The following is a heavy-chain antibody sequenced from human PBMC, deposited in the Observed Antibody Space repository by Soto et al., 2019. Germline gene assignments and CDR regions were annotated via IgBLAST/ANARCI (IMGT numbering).Heavy chain of an antibody. D-gene: IGHD6-19*01. CDR2: ISYDGSNK. CDR1: GFTFSSYG. J-gene: IGHJ4*02. CDR3: AKDRFRIAVAAPFDY. Sequence: QVQLVESGGGVVQPGRSLRLSCAASGFTFSSYGMHWVRQAPGKGLEWVAVISYDGSNKYYAYSVKGRFTISRDNSKNTLYLQMNSLRAEDTAVYYCAKDRFRIAVAAPFDYWGQGTLVTVSS. V-gene: IGHV3-30*18.